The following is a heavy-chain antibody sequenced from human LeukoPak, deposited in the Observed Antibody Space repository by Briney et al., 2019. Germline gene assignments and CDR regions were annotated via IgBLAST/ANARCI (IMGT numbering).Heavy chain of an antibody. CDR1: GGSISSYY. Sequence: SETLSLTCTVSGGSISSYYWSWIRQPPGKGLEWIGYIYYGGSTNYNPSLKSRVTISVDTSKNQFSLKLSSVTAADTAVYYCARGGLLGDAFDIWGQGTMVTVSS. CDR3: ARGGLLGDAFDI. V-gene: IGHV4-59*01. D-gene: IGHD2-15*01. CDR2: IYYGGST. J-gene: IGHJ3*02.